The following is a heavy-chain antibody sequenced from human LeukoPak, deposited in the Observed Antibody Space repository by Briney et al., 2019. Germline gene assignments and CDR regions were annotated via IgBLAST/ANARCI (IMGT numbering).Heavy chain of an antibody. CDR1: GYSFTSYW. D-gene: IGHD6-19*01. Sequence: GESLKISCKGSGYSFTSYWIGWVRQMPGKGLEWMGIIYPGDSDTRYSPSFQGQVTISADKSISTAYLQWSSLKASNTAMYYCARRRAVAGTYYGMDVWGQGTTVTVSS. CDR3: ARRRAVAGTYYGMDV. CDR2: IYPGDSDT. V-gene: IGHV5-51*01. J-gene: IGHJ6*02.